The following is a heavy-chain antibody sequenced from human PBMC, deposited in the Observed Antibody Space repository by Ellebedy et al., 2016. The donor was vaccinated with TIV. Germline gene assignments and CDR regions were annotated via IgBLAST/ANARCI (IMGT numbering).Heavy chain of an antibody. CDR2: VNPYNGDT. V-gene: IGHV1-8*03. CDR1: GYTFTSQE. D-gene: IGHD2-15*01. Sequence: AASVKVSCKASGYTFTSQEIAWVRQATGQSPEWMGWVNPYNGDTGYAQQFQDRITITTDTSSSTASMELGSLKSGDTAVYYSSRGARFCSGGSCYVCDLWGQGTLVTVSS. CDR3: SRGARFCSGGSCYVCDL. J-gene: IGHJ5*02.